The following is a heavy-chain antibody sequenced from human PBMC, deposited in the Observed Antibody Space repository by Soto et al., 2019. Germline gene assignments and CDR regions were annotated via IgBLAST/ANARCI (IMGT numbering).Heavy chain of an antibody. Sequence: PSETLSLTCNASGGSITSSGSAWGWIRQSPGKGLEWIGTIDYSGNIYYIPSLKSRITISVDTSKNQISLKLSSVTAADTAVYYCARHIHNQGFEYYFDSWGQGTLVTGS. D-gene: IGHD1-1*01. J-gene: IGHJ4*02. V-gene: IGHV4-39*01. CDR3: ARHIHNQGFEYYFDS. CDR2: IDYSGNI. CDR1: GGSITSSGSA.